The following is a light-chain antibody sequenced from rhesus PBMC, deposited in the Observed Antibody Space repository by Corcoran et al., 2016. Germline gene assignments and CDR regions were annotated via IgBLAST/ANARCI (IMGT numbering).Light chain of an antibody. CDR2: GAS. Sequence: EIVMTQSPATLALSPGERATLSCRASQSVSSYLAWYQQKPGQAPRLPIYGASSRATGIPDRFSGSGSGREFTLTISSLEPEDVGVYVCLQSSNWPRTFGQGTKVEIK. CDR1: QSVSSY. CDR3: LQSSNWPRT. J-gene: IGKJ1*01. V-gene: IGKV3-24*04.